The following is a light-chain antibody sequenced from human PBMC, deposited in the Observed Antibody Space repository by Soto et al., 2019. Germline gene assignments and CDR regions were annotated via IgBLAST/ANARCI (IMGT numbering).Light chain of an antibody. CDR1: SSDVGSYNL. J-gene: IGLJ1*01. Sequence: QSVLTQPASVSGSPGQSITISCTGTSSDVGSYNLVSWYQQHPGKAPKLMIYEVSKRPSGVSNRFSGSKSGNTASLTISGLQAEDEAHYYCCTLKVFGSGTKVTV. CDR3: CTLKV. V-gene: IGLV2-23*02. CDR2: EVS.